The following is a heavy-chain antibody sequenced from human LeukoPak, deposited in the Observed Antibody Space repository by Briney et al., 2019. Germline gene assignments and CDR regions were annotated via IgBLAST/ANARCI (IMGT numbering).Heavy chain of an antibody. J-gene: IGHJ6*03. Sequence: GGSLRLSCAASGFTFSSYAMNWVRQAPGRGLEWVSGFSGSGGTTYYADSVKGRLTISRDNSKNTLYLQMNSLRAEDTAVYYCANGNRCTSPNCLGYYYFYMDVWGKGTTVTVSS. V-gene: IGHV3-23*01. CDR2: FSGSGGTT. CDR3: ANGNRCTSPNCLGYYYFYMDV. CDR1: GFTFSSYA. D-gene: IGHD2-8*01.